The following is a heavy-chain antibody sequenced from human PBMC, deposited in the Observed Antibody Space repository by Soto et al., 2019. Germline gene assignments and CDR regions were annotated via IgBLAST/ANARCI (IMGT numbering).Heavy chain of an antibody. CDR1: GFTFSSYA. Sequence: EVQLLESGGGLVQPGGSLRLSCAASGFTFSSYAMSWVRQAPGKGLEWVSAISGSSGSTYYADSVKGRFTISRDNSKLTVYRHMNSLRAEDTAVYYCANGVYGSGNYYFPIADYWVQGTLVTVSS. V-gene: IGHV3-23*01. J-gene: IGHJ4*02. CDR2: ISGSSGST. CDR3: ANGVYGSGNYYFPIADY. D-gene: IGHD3-10*01.